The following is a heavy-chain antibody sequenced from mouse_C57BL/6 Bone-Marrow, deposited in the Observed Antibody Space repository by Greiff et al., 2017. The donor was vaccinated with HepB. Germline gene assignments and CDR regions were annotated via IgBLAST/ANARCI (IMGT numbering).Heavy chain of an antibody. D-gene: IGHD1-1*01. CDR2: IHPNSGST. V-gene: IGHV1-64*01. CDR1: GYTFTSYW. J-gene: IGHJ1*03. CDR3: ARDYGSSYRNWYFDV. Sequence: QVQLQQPGAELVKPGASVKLSCKASGYTFTSYWMHWVKQRPGQGLEWIGMIHPNSGSTNYNEKFKSKATLTVDKSSSTAYMQLSSLTSEDSAVYYCARDYGSSYRNWYFDVWGTGTTVTVSS.